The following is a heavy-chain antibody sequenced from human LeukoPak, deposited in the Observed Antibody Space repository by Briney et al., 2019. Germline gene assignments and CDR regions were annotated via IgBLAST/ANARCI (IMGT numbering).Heavy chain of an antibody. J-gene: IGHJ3*02. V-gene: IGHV4-39*01. CDR3: ARLGGLGYGNSFTCNEPFDI. CDR2: VYYSGSS. Sequence: SETLSLTCTVSGGSISSSNFYWGWIRQPPGKGLVWIGHVYYSGSSYNNPSLKSRVTISVDTSQNQSSLKLGSVTAADTAVYYCARLGGLGYGNSFTCNEPFDIWGQGTMVTVSS. CDR1: GGSISSSNFY. D-gene: IGHD2/OR15-2a*01.